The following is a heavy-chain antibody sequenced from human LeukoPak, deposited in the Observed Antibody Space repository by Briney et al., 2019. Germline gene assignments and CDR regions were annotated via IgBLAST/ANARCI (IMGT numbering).Heavy chain of an antibody. CDR1: GFTFDDYA. Sequence: GGSLRLSCAASGFTFDDYAMHWVRQAPGKDLEWVSLISGDGGSSYYADSVKGRFTISRDNSKNSLYLQMNSLRTEDTALYYCAKGTRGAAAGTGYFQHWGQGTLVTVSS. CDR2: ISGDGGSS. D-gene: IGHD6-13*01. J-gene: IGHJ1*01. V-gene: IGHV3-43*02. CDR3: AKGTRGAAAGTGYFQH.